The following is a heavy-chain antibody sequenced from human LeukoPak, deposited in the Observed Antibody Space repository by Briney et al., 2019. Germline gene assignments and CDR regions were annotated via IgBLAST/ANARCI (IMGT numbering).Heavy chain of an antibody. CDR2: VYYSGST. CDR1: GHSIGSGYF. J-gene: IGHJ4*02. V-gene: IGHV4-38-2*01. D-gene: IGHD2-2*01. CDR3: ARYCSSTSCYFFDS. Sequence: PSETLSLTCGVSGHSIGSGYFWAWIRQPPGKGLEWIGYVYYSGSTNYNPSLKSRVTISVDTSKNQFSLKLSSVTAADTAVYYCARYCSSTSCYFFDSWGQGTLVTVSS.